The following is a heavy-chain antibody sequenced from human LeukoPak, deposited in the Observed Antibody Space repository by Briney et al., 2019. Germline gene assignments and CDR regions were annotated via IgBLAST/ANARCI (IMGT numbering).Heavy chain of an antibody. Sequence: SETLSLTCTVSGGSISSSSYYWGWIRQPPGKGLEWIGSIYNSGSTYYNPSLKSRVTISVDTSKNHFSLKLTSVTAADTAVYYCARDLIGATAKFDYWGQGTLVTVSS. CDR2: IYNSGST. V-gene: IGHV4-39*02. CDR3: ARDLIGATAKFDY. D-gene: IGHD5-12*01. J-gene: IGHJ4*02. CDR1: GGSISSSSYY.